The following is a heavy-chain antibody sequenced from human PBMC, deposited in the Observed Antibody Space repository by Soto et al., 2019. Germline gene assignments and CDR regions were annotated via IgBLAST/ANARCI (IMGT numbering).Heavy chain of an antibody. CDR1: GYTFTSYA. CDR3: ARDYHSHYYGMDV. D-gene: IGHD2-2*01. V-gene: IGHV1-3*01. Sequence: QVQLVQSGAEVKKPGASVKVSCKASGYTFTSYAMHWVRQAPGQRLEWMGWINAGNGNTKYSQKFQGRVTITRDTSASNAYMELSRLRSEDTAVYYCARDYHSHYYGMDVWGQGTTVTVSS. CDR2: INAGNGNT. J-gene: IGHJ6*02.